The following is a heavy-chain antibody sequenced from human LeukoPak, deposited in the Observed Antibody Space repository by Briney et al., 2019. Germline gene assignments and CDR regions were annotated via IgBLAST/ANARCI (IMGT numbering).Heavy chain of an antibody. CDR3: AKDPAYYYDSSGYYSDY. V-gene: IGHV3-43*01. Sequence: PGGSLRLSCAASGFTFDDYTMHWVRQAPGKGLEWVSLISWDGGSTYYADSVKGRFTISRDNSKNTLYLQMNSLRAEDTAVYYCAKDPAYYYDSSGYYSDYWGQGTLVTVSS. J-gene: IGHJ4*02. CDR1: GFTFDDYT. D-gene: IGHD3-22*01. CDR2: ISWDGGST.